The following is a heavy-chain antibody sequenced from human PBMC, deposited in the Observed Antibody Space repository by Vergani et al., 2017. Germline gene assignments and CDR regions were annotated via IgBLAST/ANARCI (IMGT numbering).Heavy chain of an antibody. D-gene: IGHD5-18*01. CDR3: ARVPSRGYSYGYPHNWFDP. CDR1: GDSISSGVYY. CDR2: IYSTGST. Sequence: QVQLQESGPGLVKPSQTLSLTCSVSGDSISSGVYYWNWIRQHPGKGLEWIGYIYSTGSTHHNPSLRRRINMSVDTSKNQFSLKLSSVTAADTAVYYCARVPSRGYSYGYPHNWFDPWGQGTLVTVSS. J-gene: IGHJ5*02. V-gene: IGHV4-31*03.